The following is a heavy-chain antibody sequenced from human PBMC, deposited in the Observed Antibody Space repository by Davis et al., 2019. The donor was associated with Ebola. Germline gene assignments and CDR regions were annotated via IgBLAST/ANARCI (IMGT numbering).Heavy chain of an antibody. Sequence: MPSETLSLTCAVYGGSFSGYYWSWIRQLPGKGLEWIGEINHSGSTNYNPSLKSRVTISVDTSKNQFSLKLSSVTAADTAVYYCARGQRYYGSGRWNYWGQGTLVTVSS. CDR1: GGSFSGYY. V-gene: IGHV4-34*01. D-gene: IGHD3-10*01. CDR2: INHSGST. CDR3: ARGQRYYGSGRWNY. J-gene: IGHJ4*02.